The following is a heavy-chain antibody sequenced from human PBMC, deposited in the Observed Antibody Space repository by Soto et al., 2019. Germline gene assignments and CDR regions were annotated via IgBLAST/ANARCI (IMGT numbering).Heavy chain of an antibody. CDR3: ARDRTKIRVPYYFDY. D-gene: IGHD1-7*01. CDR2: ISYDGSNK. Sequence: PGGSLRLSCAASGFTFSSYAMHWVRQAPGKGLEWVAVISYDGSNKYYADSVKGRFTISRDNSKNTLYLQMNSLRAEDTAVYYCARDRTKIRVPYYFDYWGQGTLVTVSS. CDR1: GFTFSSYA. J-gene: IGHJ4*02. V-gene: IGHV3-30-3*01.